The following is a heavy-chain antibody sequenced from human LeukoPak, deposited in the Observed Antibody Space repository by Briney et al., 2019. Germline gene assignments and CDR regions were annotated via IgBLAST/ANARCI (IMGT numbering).Heavy chain of an antibody. CDR3: ARAFFVGATPDYFDY. Sequence: SVKVSCKASGGTFSSYAISWVRQAPGQGLEWMGGIIPIFGTANYAQKFQGRVTITTDESTSTAYMELSSLRSEDTAVYYCARAFFVGATPDYFDYWGQGTLVTVSS. D-gene: IGHD1-26*01. CDR1: GGTFSSYA. V-gene: IGHV1-69*05. CDR2: IIPIFGTA. J-gene: IGHJ4*02.